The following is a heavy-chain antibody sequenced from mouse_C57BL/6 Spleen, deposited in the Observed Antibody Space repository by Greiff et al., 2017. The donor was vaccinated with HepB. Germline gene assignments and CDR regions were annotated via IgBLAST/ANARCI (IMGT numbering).Heavy chain of an antibody. Sequence: QVQLQQPGAELVKPGASVKLSCKASGYTFTSYWMQWVKQRPGQGLAWSGEIDPSDSYTNYKQKFKGKATLTVETSSSTAYLQLSSLTSEDSAVYYCAISLTGTGFDYWGQGTTLTVSS. CDR1: GYTFTSYW. CDR2: IDPSDSYT. J-gene: IGHJ2*01. CDR3: AISLTGTGFDY. V-gene: IGHV1-50*01. D-gene: IGHD4-1*01.